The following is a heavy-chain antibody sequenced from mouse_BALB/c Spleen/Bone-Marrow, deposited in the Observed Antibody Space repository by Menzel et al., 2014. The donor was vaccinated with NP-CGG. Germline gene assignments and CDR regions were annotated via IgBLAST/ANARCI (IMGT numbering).Heavy chain of an antibody. CDR2: FNPYNDVS. CDR3: ARGGTAWFTY. Sequence: VQLKESGPELVKPGASMKISCKASGYSFTDYTMNWVKQSHGKNLEWIGLFNPYNDVSTYNQKFKGKATLTVDESSSTAYMELLSLTSEDSAVYYCARGGTAWFTYWGQGTLVTVSA. J-gene: IGHJ3*01. D-gene: IGHD4-1*01. CDR1: GYSFTDYT. V-gene: IGHV1-18*01.